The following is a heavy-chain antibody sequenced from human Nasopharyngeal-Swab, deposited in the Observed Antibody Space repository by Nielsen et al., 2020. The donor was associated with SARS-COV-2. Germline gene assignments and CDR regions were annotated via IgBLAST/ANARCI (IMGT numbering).Heavy chain of an antibody. J-gene: IGHJ4*02. CDR3: AKGSSDH. V-gene: IGHV1-3*01. D-gene: IGHD6-6*01. CDR2: INAGNGNT. Sequence: WSRQAPGQRLEWMGWINAGNGNTKYSQKFQGRVTITRDTSASTAYMELSSLRSEDTAVYYCAKGSSDHWGQGTPVTVSS.